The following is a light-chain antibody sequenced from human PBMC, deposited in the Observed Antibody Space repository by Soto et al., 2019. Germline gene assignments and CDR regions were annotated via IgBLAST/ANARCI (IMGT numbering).Light chain of an antibody. J-gene: IGLJ2*01. CDR2: SNN. CDR3: AAWDDSLNVVV. Sequence: QSALTQPPSASGTPGQRVTISCSGSSSNIGSNTVNWYQQLPGTAPKLLIYSNNQRPSWVPDRFSGSKSGTSASLAISGLHSEDAADYYCAAWDDSLNVVVFGGGTKLTV. CDR1: SSNIGSNT. V-gene: IGLV1-44*01.